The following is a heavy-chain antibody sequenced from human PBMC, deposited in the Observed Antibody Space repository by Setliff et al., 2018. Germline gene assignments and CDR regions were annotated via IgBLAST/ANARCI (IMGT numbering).Heavy chain of an antibody. CDR3: ARGSRGFDY. CDR2: IYTDNGNT. Sequence: GASVKVSCKASGYTFRSYAIHWVRQAPGQRLEWMGFIYTDNGNTKYSKNFQDRVAITRDTSASTAYMELSSLTSEDTAVYFCARGSRGFDYWGQGALVTVSS. J-gene: IGHJ4*02. V-gene: IGHV1-3*04. CDR1: GYTFRSYA.